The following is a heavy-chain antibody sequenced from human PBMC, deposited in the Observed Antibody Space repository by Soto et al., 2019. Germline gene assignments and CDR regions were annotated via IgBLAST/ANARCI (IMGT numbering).Heavy chain of an antibody. CDR2: MNPNSGNT. V-gene: IGHV1-8*01. J-gene: IGHJ5*02. D-gene: IGHD2-2*01. CDR1: EYTFTSYD. Sequence: QVQMEQSGAEVKKPGASVKVSCKASEYTFTSYDINWVRQATGQGLEWMGWMNPNSGNTGYAQKFQGRVIMAKTTSLSTAYMDLTSLTSEAAAVYYCARGFSSTSLNWFDPWGQGTLVTVSS. CDR3: ARGFSSTSLNWFDP.